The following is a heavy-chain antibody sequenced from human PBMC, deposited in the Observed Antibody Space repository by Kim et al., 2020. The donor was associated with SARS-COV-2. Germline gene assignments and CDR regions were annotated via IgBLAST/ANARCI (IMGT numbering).Heavy chain of an antibody. J-gene: IGHJ4*02. CDR1: GYTFTSYG. CDR2: ISAYNGNT. D-gene: IGHD6-13*01. CDR3: ARDRAGIAAAGPSDY. V-gene: IGHV1-18*04. Sequence: ASVKVSCKASGYTFTSYGISWVRQAPGQGLEWMGWISAYNGNTNYAQKLQGRVTMTTDTSTSTAYMELRSLRSDDTAVYYCARDRAGIAAAGPSDYWGQGTLVTVSS.